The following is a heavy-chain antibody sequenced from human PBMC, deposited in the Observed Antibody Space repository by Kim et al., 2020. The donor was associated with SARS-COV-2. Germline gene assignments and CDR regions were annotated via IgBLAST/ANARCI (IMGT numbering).Heavy chain of an antibody. CDR3: VKDHPFFDI. J-gene: IGHJ6*02. CDR1: GFTFDDFA. Sequence: GGSLRLSCVASGFTFDDFAMHWVRQAPGKGLEWVSLINRDSTRTDYVDSVKGRFTISRDNNKNSLFLQMDSLRPEDSALYYCVKDHPFFDIWSQVTTLTVS. CDR2: INRDSTRT. D-gene: IGHD3-3*01. V-gene: IGHV3-43*02.